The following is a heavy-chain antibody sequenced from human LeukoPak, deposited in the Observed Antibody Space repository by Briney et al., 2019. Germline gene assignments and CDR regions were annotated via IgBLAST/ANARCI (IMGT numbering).Heavy chain of an antibody. Sequence: GGSLRLSCAASGFTFSSYWMSWVRQAPGKGLEWVANIKQDGSEKYYVDSVKGRFTISRDNAKNSLYLQMNSLRAEDTAVYYCARNPLGCSGGSCYYRWGQGTLVTVSS. CDR3: ARNPLGCSGGSCYYR. CDR1: GFTFSSYW. CDR2: IKQDGSEK. J-gene: IGHJ4*02. V-gene: IGHV3-7*04. D-gene: IGHD2-15*01.